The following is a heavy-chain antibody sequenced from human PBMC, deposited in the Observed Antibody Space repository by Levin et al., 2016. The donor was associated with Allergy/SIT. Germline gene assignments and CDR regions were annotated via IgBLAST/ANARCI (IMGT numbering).Heavy chain of an antibody. CDR3: ARGRVGRFGEFSDPSYYYNYGMDV. J-gene: IGHJ6*02. D-gene: IGHD3-10*01. Sequence: SVKVSCKASGGTFSSYAISWVRQAPGQGLEWMGGIIPIFGTANYALKFQGRVTITADASTSTAYMELSSLRSEDTAVYYCARGRVGRFGEFSDPSYYYNYGMDVWGQGTTVTVSS. CDR1: GGTFSSYA. CDR2: IIPIFGTA. V-gene: IGHV1-69*13.